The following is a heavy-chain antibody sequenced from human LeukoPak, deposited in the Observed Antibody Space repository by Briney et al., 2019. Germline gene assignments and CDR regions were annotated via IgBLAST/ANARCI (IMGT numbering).Heavy chain of an antibody. CDR1: GFTFSSYG. CDR3: AKDLRAYYYDSIDY. J-gene: IGHJ4*02. V-gene: IGHV3-30*02. CDR2: IRYDGSNK. D-gene: IGHD3-22*01. Sequence: GGSLRLSCAASGFTFSSYGMHWVRQAPGKGLEWVAFIRYDGSNKYYADSVKGRFTISRDNSKNTLYLQMNSLRAEDTAVYYCAKDLRAYYYDSIDYWGQGTLVTVSS.